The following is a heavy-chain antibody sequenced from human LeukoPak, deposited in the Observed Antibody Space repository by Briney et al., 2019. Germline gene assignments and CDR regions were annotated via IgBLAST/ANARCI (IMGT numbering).Heavy chain of an antibody. CDR3: ARGGPSTYYYDSSGYSPNDY. D-gene: IGHD3-22*01. CDR2: IYYSGST. J-gene: IGHJ4*02. Sequence: PSQTLSLTCTVSGGSISSGGYYWSGIRQHPGKGLEWIGYIYYSGSTYYNPSLKSRVTISVDTSKNQFSLKLSSVTAADTAVYYCARGGPSTYYYDSSGYSPNDYWGQGTLVTVSS. CDR1: GGSISSGGYY. V-gene: IGHV4-31*03.